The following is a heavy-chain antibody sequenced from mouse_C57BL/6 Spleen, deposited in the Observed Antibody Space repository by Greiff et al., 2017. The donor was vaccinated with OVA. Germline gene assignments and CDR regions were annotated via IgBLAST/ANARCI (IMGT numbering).Heavy chain of an antibody. CDR1: GYTFTSYW. V-gene: IGHV1-74*01. D-gene: IGHD2-10*01. J-gene: IGHJ4*01. CDR3: AIAYRYAMDY. Sequence: VQLQQSGAELVKPGASVKVSCKASGYTFTSYWMHWVKQRPGQGLEWIGRIHPYDSDTNYNQKFKGKATLTVDKSSSTTYMLLRRLTSEDSAVYYCAIAYRYAMDYWGQGTSVTVSS. CDR2: IHPYDSDT.